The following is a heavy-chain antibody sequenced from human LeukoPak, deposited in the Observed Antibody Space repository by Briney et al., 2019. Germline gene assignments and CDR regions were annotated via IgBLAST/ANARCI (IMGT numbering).Heavy chain of an antibody. CDR2: MNPNSGNT. CDR3: ARAVYHIAAAEDY. Sequence: ASVKVSCKASGYTFTSYDINWVRQATGQGLEWMGWMNPNSGNTGYAQKFQGRVTMTRNTSISTAYMELSGLRSEDTAVYYCARAVYHIAAAEDYWGQGTLVTVSS. J-gene: IGHJ4*02. CDR1: GYTFTSYD. V-gene: IGHV1-8*01. D-gene: IGHD6-13*01.